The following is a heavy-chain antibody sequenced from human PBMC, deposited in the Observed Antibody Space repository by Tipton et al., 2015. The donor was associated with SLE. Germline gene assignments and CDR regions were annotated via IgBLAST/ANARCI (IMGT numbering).Heavy chain of an antibody. CDR1: GGSISTYY. Sequence: TLSLTCTVSGGSISTYYWSWIRQPPGRGLEWIGYIYYSGSTNYHPSLKSRVTISVDTSKNQFSLKLNSVTAADTAVYYWARGVRGSHLDYWGQGTLVTVSS. V-gene: IGHV4-59*01. J-gene: IGHJ4*02. D-gene: IGHD3-16*01. CDR2: IYYSGST. CDR3: ARGVRGSHLDY.